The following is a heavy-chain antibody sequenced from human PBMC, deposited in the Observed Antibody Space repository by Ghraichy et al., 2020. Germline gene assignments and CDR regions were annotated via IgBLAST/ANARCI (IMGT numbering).Heavy chain of an antibody. CDR3: AKEGNRYDSSGYYSYYDY. J-gene: IGHJ4*02. CDR2: ISGSGSVT. Sequence: GGSLRLSCAASGFTFGSFAMSWVRQAPGKGLEWVSTISGSGSVTFYAGSVEGRFTVSRDDSQNTLYLQMGTLRAEDTAVYYCAKEGNRYDSSGYYSYYDYWGLGTLVTVSS. V-gene: IGHV3-23*01. CDR1: GFTFGSFA. D-gene: IGHD3-22*01.